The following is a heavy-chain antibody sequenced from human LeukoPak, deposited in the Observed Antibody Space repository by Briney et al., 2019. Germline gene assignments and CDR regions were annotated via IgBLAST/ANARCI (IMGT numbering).Heavy chain of an antibody. D-gene: IGHD3-22*01. CDR3: ARSHFYYDSSGYSDY. J-gene: IGHJ4*02. Sequence: PSETLSLTCTVSGGSISSYYWSWIRHPPGKGLEWIGYIYYSGSTNYNPSLKSRVTISVDTSKNQFSLKLSSVTAADTAVYSCARSHFYYDSSGYSDYWGQGTLVTVSS. V-gene: IGHV4-59*01. CDR1: GGSISSYY. CDR2: IYYSGST.